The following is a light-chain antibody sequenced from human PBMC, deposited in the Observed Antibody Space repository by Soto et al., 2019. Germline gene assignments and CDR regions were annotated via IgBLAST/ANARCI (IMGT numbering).Light chain of an antibody. CDR3: QQYYSYPCT. V-gene: IGKV1-8*01. J-gene: IGKJ1*01. Sequence: AIRMTQSPSSFSASTGDRVTITCRASQGISSYLAWYQQKPGKAPKLLIYAASTLQSGVPSRFSGSGSGTDFTLTITCLQSEDFETYYCQQYYSYPCTFGQGAKVEIK. CDR1: QGISSY. CDR2: AAS.